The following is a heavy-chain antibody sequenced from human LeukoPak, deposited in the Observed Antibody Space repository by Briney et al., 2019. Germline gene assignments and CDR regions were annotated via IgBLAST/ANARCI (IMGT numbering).Heavy chain of an antibody. Sequence: SETLSLTCTVSGGSISSYYWSWIRQPPGKGLEWIGYIYTSGSTNYNPSLKSRVTISVDTSKNQFSLKLSSVTAADTAVYYCARGGLAITSGWFDPWGQGTLVTVSS. CDR2: IYTSGST. CDR3: ARGGLAITSGWFDP. D-gene: IGHD3-10*01. J-gene: IGHJ5*02. V-gene: IGHV4-4*09. CDR1: GGSISSYY.